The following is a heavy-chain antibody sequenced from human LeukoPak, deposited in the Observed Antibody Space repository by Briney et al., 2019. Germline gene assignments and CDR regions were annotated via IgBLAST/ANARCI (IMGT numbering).Heavy chain of an antibody. J-gene: IGHJ4*02. D-gene: IGHD2-2*01. CDR1: GGSISSYY. Sequence: SETLSLTCTVSGGSISSYYWSWIRQPPGKGLEWIGYIYYSGSTNYNPSLKSRVTISVDTSKNHFSLKLSSVTAADTAVYYCARVGQLLLPYYFDYWGQGTLVTVSS. CDR2: IYYSGST. V-gene: IGHV4-59*01. CDR3: ARVGQLLLPYYFDY.